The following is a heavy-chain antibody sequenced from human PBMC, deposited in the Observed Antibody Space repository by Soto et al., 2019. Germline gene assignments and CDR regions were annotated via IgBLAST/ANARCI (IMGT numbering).Heavy chain of an antibody. CDR2: ISYDGRYK. CDR3: GRDPTYDSSGYYFYYGPDV. Sequence: QVQLVESGGGVIQPGRSLRLSCAASGLTFSTFGMHWVRQAPGKGLEWVGLISYDGRYKYYPDSVKGRFTISRDNSKNXLXXEMNSLRPEDTAVYYCGRDPTYDSSGYYFYYGPDVWGQGTTVTVSS. CDR1: GLTFSTFG. D-gene: IGHD3-22*01. J-gene: IGHJ6*02. V-gene: IGHV3-30*03.